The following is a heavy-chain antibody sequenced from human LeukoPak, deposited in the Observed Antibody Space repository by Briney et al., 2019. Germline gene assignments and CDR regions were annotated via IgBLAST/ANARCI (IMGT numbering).Heavy chain of an antibody. Sequence: SETLSLTCAVYGGSFSGYYWSWIRQPPGKGLEWIGEINHSGSTNYNPSLKSRVTISVDTSKNQFSLKLNSVTAADTAVYYCARVGLRFLEWLLSDYYYYMDVWGKGTTVTVSS. J-gene: IGHJ6*03. D-gene: IGHD3-3*01. CDR3: ARVGLRFLEWLLSDYYYYMDV. V-gene: IGHV4-34*01. CDR2: INHSGST. CDR1: GGSFSGYY.